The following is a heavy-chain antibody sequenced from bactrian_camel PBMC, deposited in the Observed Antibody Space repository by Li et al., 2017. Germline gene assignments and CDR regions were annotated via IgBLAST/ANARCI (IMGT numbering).Heavy chain of an antibody. D-gene: IGHD1*01. J-gene: IGHJ4*01. V-gene: IGHV3S53*01. CDR1: GGAYD. Sequence: HVQLVESGGGSVKSGGSLRLSCTYRGGAYDMAWFRSAPGKEREGVAGILTDTYTTVSDSVKGRFTISRDNAKNMLFLQMNSLATEDTAVYYCATTAGQPGQGTQVTVS. CDR2: ILTDTYT.